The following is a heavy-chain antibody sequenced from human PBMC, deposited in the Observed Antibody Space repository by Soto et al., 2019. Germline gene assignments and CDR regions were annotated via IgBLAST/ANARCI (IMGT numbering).Heavy chain of an antibody. Sequence: PSETLSLTWIVSGGSIRGDDYSWNWIRQPPGRGLEWLAYINHSGTTRFNPSLKSRVSISMDTSKNQFSLMLTSVTAADAAIYYCARERFRGGEFDPWGQGTLVTVSS. J-gene: IGHJ5*02. CDR3: ARERFRGGEFDP. CDR2: INHSGTT. CDR1: GGSIRGDDYS. D-gene: IGHD3-10*01. V-gene: IGHV4-30-2*01.